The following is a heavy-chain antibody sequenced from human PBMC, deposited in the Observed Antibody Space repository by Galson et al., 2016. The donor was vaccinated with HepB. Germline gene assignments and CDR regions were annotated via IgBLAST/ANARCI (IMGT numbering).Heavy chain of an antibody. Sequence: SVKVSCKASGYTFTTFDISWVRQAPGQGLEWMGWISAYSGNTDYAQNLQGRVTMTADTSTSTAYMELRSLRSDDTAVYYCARLNLAAADAAWWGQGTLSPSPQ. CDR2: ISAYSGNT. J-gene: IGHJ4*02. CDR1: GYTFTTFD. D-gene: IGHD2-15*01. CDR3: ARLNLAAADAAW. V-gene: IGHV1-18*04.